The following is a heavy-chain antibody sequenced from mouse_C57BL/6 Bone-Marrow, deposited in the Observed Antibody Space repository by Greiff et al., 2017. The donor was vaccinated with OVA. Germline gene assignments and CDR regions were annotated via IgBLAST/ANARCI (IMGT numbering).Heavy chain of an antibody. CDR2: INPNNGGT. CDR1: GYTFTDYY. J-gene: IGHJ4*01. D-gene: IGHD1-1*01. V-gene: IGHV1-26*01. Sequence: EVQVQQYGTELVKPGASVKISCKASGYTFTDYYMNWVKQSHGKSLEWIGDINPNNGGTSYNQKFKGKATLTVDKSSSTAYMELRSLTSEDSAVYYCASLITTVVAERYYAMDYWGQGTSVTVSS. CDR3: ASLITTVVAERYYAMDY.